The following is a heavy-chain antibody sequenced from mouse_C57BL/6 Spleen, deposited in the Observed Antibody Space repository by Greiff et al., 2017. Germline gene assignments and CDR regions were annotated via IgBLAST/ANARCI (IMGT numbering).Heavy chain of an antibody. Sequence: DVKLVESGGGLVKPGGSLKLSCAASGFTFSDYGMHWVRQAPEKGLEWVAYISSGSSTIYYADTVKGRFTISRDNAKNTLFLQMTSLRSEDTAMYYCARGYYDYDEMDYWGQGTSVTVSS. J-gene: IGHJ4*01. CDR2: ISSGSSTI. CDR1: GFTFSDYG. CDR3: ARGYYDYDEMDY. V-gene: IGHV5-17*01. D-gene: IGHD2-4*01.